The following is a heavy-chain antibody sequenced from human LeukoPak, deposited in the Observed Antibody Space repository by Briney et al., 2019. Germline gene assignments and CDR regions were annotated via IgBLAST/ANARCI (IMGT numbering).Heavy chain of an antibody. Sequence: PGGSLRLSCAASGFTFSSYSMNWVRQAPGKGLEWVSSISSSSSYIYYADSVKGRFTISRDNAKNSLYLQMNSLRAEDTAVYYCASTSDYYDSSGYYYVYYYYYMDVWGKGTTVTVSS. CDR3: ASTSDYYDSSGYYYVYYYYYMDV. V-gene: IGHV3-21*01. CDR1: GFTFSSYS. J-gene: IGHJ6*03. D-gene: IGHD3-22*01. CDR2: ISSSSSYI.